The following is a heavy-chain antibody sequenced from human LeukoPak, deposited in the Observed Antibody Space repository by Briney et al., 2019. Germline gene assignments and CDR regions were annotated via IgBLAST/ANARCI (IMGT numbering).Heavy chain of an antibody. CDR2: IIPIFGTA. Sequence: SVKVSCKASGGTFSSYAISWVRQAPGQGLEWMGGIIPIFGTANYAQKFQGRVTISTDESTSTAYMELSSLRSEDTAVYYCARDGYTRGSWFDPWGQGTLVTVSS. J-gene: IGHJ5*02. CDR1: GGTFSSYA. CDR3: ARDGYTRGSWFDP. V-gene: IGHV1-69*05. D-gene: IGHD5-24*01.